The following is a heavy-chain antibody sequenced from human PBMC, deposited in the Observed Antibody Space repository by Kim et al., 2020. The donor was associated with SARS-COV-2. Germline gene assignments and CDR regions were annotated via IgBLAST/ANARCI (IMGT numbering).Heavy chain of an antibody. D-gene: IGHD3-10*01. Sequence: GLEYISGINNNGDTTYYADSVKGRLTISRNNSKNTLFLQMSVLRAEDTAVYYCVKGRGVTLYYGMDVWGQGTTVTVSS. J-gene: IGHJ6*02. CDR3: VKGRGVTLYYGMDV. CDR2: INNNGDTT. V-gene: IGHV3-64D*06.